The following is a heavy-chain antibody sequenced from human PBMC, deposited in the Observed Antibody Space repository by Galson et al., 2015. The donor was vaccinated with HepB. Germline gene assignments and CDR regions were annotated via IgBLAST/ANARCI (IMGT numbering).Heavy chain of an antibody. J-gene: IGHJ5*02. CDR3: ARVGGCSSTSCYPSGPVNWFDP. V-gene: IGHV3-48*02. Sequence: SLRLSCAASGFTFSSYSMNWVRQAPGKGLEWVSYISSSSSTIYYADSVKGRFTISRDNAKNSLYLQMNSLRDEDTAVYYCARVGGCSSTSCYPSGPVNWFDPWGQGTLVTVSS. CDR2: ISSSSSTI. D-gene: IGHD2-2*01. CDR1: GFTFSSYS.